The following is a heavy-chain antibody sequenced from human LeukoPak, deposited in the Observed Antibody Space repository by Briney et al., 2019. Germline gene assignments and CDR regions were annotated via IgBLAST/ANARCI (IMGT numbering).Heavy chain of an antibody. CDR1: GYSISSGYY. D-gene: IGHD7-27*01. Sequence: SETLSLTCSVSGYSISSGYYWGWIRQPPGKGLEWIGSIYHTGNTHYNPSLKSRVTISLDTSKNQFSLKLSSVTAADTAVYYCAREESTGGYGGAFDIWGQGTMVTVSS. V-gene: IGHV4-38-2*02. J-gene: IGHJ3*02. CDR2: IYHTGNT. CDR3: AREESTGGYGGAFDI.